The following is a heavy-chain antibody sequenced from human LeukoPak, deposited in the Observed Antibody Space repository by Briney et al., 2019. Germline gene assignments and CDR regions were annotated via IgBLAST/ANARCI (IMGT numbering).Heavy chain of an antibody. D-gene: IGHD4-17*01. CDR1: GFTFSSYA. Sequence: GGSLRLSCAASGFTFSSYAMSWVRHAPGNGLEWVSAISGSGGSTYYADSVKGRFTISRDNSKNTLYLQMNSLRAEATAVYYCAKVLTTVTTKYDYWGQGTLVTVPS. CDR3: AKVLTTVTTKYDY. V-gene: IGHV3-23*01. CDR2: ISGSGGST. J-gene: IGHJ4*02.